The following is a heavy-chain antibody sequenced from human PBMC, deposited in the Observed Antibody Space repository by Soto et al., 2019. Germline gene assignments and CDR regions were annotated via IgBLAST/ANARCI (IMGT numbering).Heavy chain of an antibody. D-gene: IGHD4-17*01. CDR3: ARGTGLTVLRDFIDL. CDR1: GGSISSGDHS. Sequence: SETLSLTCVVSGGSISSGDHSLSWIRQPPGKGLEWIGSVYHTGSTYYDPSLRSRVTISVERYRNQFSLKLTSVTAADTALYYCARGTGLTVLRDFIDLWGQGNRVTV. J-gene: IGHJ5*02. CDR2: VYHTGST. V-gene: IGHV4-30-2*01.